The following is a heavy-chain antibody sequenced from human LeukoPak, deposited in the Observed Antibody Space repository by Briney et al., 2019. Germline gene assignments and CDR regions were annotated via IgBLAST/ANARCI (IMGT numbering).Heavy chain of an antibody. CDR1: GGSFSGYC. D-gene: IGHD2-2*01. CDR3: ARSCGSTSCYRY. V-gene: IGHV4-34*01. Sequence: PSETLSLTCAVYGGSFSGYCWSWIRQPPGKGLEWIGEINHSGSTNYNPSLKSRVTISVDTSKNKFSLKLSSVTAADTAVYYCARSCGSTSCYRYWGQGTLVTVSS. CDR2: INHSGST. J-gene: IGHJ4*02.